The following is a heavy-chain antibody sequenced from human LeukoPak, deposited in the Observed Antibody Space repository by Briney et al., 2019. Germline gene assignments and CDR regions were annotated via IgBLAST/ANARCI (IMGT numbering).Heavy chain of an antibody. Sequence: GESLKISCKGSGYSFNTSWIGWVRQMTGKGLGWMGIIYPGEADTKYSPSFQGRVTIPADKTISTAYLQWSSLKASDTAMYYWARPQDFGLTGMNAFDIWGQGTMVTVSS. V-gene: IGHV5-51*01. CDR2: IYPGEADT. CDR1: GYSFNTSW. J-gene: IGHJ3*02. CDR3: ARPQDFGLTGMNAFDI. D-gene: IGHD7-27*01.